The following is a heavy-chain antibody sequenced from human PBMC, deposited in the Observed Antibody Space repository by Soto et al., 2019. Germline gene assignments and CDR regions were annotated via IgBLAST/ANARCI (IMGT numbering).Heavy chain of an antibody. CDR3: TRRQLALYYYYGMDV. CDR1: GFTFSGSA. J-gene: IGHJ6*02. CDR2: IRSKANSYAT. D-gene: IGHD6-6*01. Sequence: PGGSLRLSCAASGFTFSGSAMHWVRQASGKGLEWVGRIRSKANSYATAYAASVKGRFTISRDDSKNTAYLQMNSLETEDTAVYYCTRRQLALYYYYGMDVWGQGTTVTVSS. V-gene: IGHV3-73*01.